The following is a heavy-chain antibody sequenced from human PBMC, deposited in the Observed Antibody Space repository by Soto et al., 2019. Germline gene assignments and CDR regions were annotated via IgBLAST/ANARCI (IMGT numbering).Heavy chain of an antibody. CDR2: VYYNGFT. CDR1: GGSISSSSYY. J-gene: IGHJ5*02. V-gene: IGHV4-39*01. D-gene: IGHD3-3*01. Sequence: PSETLSLTCTVSGGSISSSSYYWAWNRQSPGKGLEWIGSVYYNGFTYYNPSLKSRVTISVDTSKNQFSLKLTSVTAADTAVYYCARMGDFWSGPGELDPWGQGTLVPVSS. CDR3: ARMGDFWSGPGELDP.